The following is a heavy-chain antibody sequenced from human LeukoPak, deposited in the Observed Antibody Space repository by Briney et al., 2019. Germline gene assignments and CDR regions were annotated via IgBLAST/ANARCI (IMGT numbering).Heavy chain of an antibody. J-gene: IGHJ3*02. Sequence: ASVKVSCKASGYTFTGYYMHWVRQAPGQGLEWMGWINPNSGGTNYAQEFQGRVTMTRDTSISTAYMELSRLRSDDTAVYYCARRHSYGYLRGAFDIWGQGTMVTVSS. V-gene: IGHV1-2*02. CDR2: INPNSGGT. CDR1: GYTFTGYY. D-gene: IGHD5-18*01. CDR3: ARRHSYGYLRGAFDI.